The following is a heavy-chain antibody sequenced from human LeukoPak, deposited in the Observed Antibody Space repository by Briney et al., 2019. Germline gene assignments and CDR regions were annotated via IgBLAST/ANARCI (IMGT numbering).Heavy chain of an antibody. CDR2: INPNSGGT. CDR3: ARDSGDYDSSGYLHYLDY. Sequence: ASVKVSCKASGYTFTGYYMHWVRQAPGQGLEWMGRINPNSGGTNYAQKFQGRVTMTRDTSISTAYMEPSRLKSDDTAVYYCARDSGDYDSSGYLHYLDYWGQGTLVTVSS. CDR1: GYTFTGYY. V-gene: IGHV1-2*06. J-gene: IGHJ4*02. D-gene: IGHD3-22*01.